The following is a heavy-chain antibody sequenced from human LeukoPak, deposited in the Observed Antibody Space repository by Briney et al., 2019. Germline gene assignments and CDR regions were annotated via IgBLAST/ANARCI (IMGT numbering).Heavy chain of an antibody. Sequence: PGGSLRLSCAASGFSLSNYGMTWIRQAPGKGLEWVSAISAVVTSTYYSDSVKGRFTISRDNSKNTLYLQMNSLGVDDTAVYYCAKDSPVATYWGQGTLVTVSS. V-gene: IGHV3-23*01. CDR1: GFSLSNYG. D-gene: IGHD4-23*01. CDR2: ISAVVTST. CDR3: AKDSPVATY. J-gene: IGHJ4*02.